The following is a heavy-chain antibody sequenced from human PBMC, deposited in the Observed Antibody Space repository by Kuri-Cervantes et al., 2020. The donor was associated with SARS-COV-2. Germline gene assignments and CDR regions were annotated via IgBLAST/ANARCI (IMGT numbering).Heavy chain of an antibody. Sequence: SVKVSCKASGGTFSSYAISWVRQAPGQGLEWMRVIIPIFGTANYAQKFQVRVTITADESTSTAYMELSSLRSEDTAVYYCASRWGIAVAGPPDYWGQGTLVTVSS. CDR2: IIPIFGTA. CDR3: ASRWGIAVAGPPDY. V-gene: IGHV1-69*13. CDR1: GGTFSSYA. D-gene: IGHD6-19*01. J-gene: IGHJ4*02.